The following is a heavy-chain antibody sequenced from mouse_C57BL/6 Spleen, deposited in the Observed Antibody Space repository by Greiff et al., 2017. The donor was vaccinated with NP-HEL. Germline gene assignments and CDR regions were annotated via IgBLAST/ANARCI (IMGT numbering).Heavy chain of an antibody. D-gene: IGHD1-2*01. J-gene: IGHJ3*01. Sequence: VQLQQSGAELVRPGASVPLSCKASGYTFTDYEMHWVKRTPVHGLDWIGAIDPETGGTAYNQKFKGKAILTADKSSSTAYMVLRSLTSEDSAVYYCTRAILRPSAWFAYWGQGTLVTVSA. V-gene: IGHV1-15*01. CDR3: TRAILRPSAWFAY. CDR1: GYTFTDYE. CDR2: IDPETGGT.